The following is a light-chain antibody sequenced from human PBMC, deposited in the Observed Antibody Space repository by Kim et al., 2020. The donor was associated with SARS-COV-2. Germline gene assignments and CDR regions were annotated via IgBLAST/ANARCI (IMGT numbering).Light chain of an antibody. CDR1: SGSIASNY. Sequence: NFMLTQPHSVSESPGKTVTISCTRSSGSIASNYVQWYQQRPGSSPTTVIYEDNQRPSGVPDRFSGSIDSSSNSASLTISGLKTEDEADYYCQSYDSSHWVSGGGTKLTVL. CDR2: EDN. V-gene: IGLV6-57*01. CDR3: QSYDSSHWV. J-gene: IGLJ3*02.